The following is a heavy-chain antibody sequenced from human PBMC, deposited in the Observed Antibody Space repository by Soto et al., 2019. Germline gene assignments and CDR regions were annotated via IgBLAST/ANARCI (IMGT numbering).Heavy chain of an antibody. CDR1: GGSISSSNW. J-gene: IGHJ6*02. D-gene: IGHD3-9*01. CDR3: ARHKSYYDILTGILGVMDF. CDR2: IYYSGST. Sequence: SETLSLTCAVSGGSISSSNWWSWVRQPPGKGLEWIGYIYYSGSTNYNPSLKSRVTISVDTSKNQFSLKLSSVTAADTAVYYCARHKSYYDILTGILGVMDFRGQGTTVIVSS. V-gene: IGHV4-4*02.